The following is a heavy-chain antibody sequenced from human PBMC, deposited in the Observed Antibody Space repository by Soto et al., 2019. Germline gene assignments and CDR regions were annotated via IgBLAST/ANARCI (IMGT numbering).Heavy chain of an antibody. D-gene: IGHD6-6*01. CDR3: ARDSSSSGYYYGMDV. V-gene: IGHV1-18*01. Sequence: QVRLVQSGAEVKKPGASVKVSCKASNETLTTYGISWVRQAPGQGLEWMGWVSGYSGHSSSAQEFQDRVIMTTDTSTNTAYMELRSLTSDDSAVYFCARDSSSSGYYYGMDVWGQGTTVTVSS. CDR2: VSGYSGHS. J-gene: IGHJ6*02. CDR1: NETLTTYG.